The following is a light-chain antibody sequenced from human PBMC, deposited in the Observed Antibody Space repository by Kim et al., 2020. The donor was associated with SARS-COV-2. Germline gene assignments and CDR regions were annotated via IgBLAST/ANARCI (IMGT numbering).Light chain of an antibody. CDR1: SGHSSYI. CDR2: LESSGSY. V-gene: IGLV4-60*03. J-gene: IGLJ2*01. CDR3: ETWDSKTHVV. Sequence: QLVLTQSSSASASLGSSVKLTCTLSSGHSSYIIAWHQQQPGKAPRYLMKLESSGSYNKGCGVPDRFSGSSSGADRYLTISNLQSDDEADYYCETWDSKTHVVFGGGTQLTVL.